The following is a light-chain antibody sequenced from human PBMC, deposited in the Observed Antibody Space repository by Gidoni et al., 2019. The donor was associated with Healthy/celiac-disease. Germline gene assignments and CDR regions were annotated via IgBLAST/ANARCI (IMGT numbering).Light chain of an antibody. J-gene: IGKJ1*01. V-gene: IGKV1-5*03. CDR1: QSISSW. CDR3: QQYNSQRT. CDR2: KAS. Sequence: DIQMTQSPSTLSASVGDRVTITCRASQSISSWLAWYQQKPGKAPKLLIYKASSLASGVPSRFSGSGSGTEFTLTISSLQPDDFATYYCQQYNSQRTFGQGTKVEIK.